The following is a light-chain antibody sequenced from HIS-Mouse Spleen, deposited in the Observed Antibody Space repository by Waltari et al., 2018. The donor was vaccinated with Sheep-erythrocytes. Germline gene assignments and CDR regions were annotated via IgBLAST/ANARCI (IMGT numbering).Light chain of an antibody. J-gene: IGLJ3*02. V-gene: IGLV2-8*01. CDR3: SSYAGSNNWV. CDR2: EVS. Sequence: QSALTQPPSASGSPGQSVTISCTGTSSHAGGYNNVPWYQQHPGKAPKLMIYEVSKRPSGVPDRFSGSKSGNTASLTVSGLQAEDEADYYCSSYAGSNNWVFGGGTKLTVL. CDR1: SSHAGGYNN.